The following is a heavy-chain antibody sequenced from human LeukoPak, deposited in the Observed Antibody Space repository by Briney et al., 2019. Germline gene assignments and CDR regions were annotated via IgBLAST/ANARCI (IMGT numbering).Heavy chain of an antibody. Sequence: KPSETLSLTCAVYGGSFSGYYWSWIRQPPGKGLEWIGEINHSGSTNYNPSLKSRVTISVDTSENQFSLKLSSVTAADTAVYYCATNRDYYYYYGMDVWGQGTTVTVSS. V-gene: IGHV4-34*01. CDR2: INHSGST. CDR1: GGSFSGYY. J-gene: IGHJ6*02. CDR3: ATNRDYYYYYGMDV. D-gene: IGHD1-14*01.